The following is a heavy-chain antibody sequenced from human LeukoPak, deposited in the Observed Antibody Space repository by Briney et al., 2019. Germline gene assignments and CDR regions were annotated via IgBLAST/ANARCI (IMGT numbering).Heavy chain of an antibody. V-gene: IGHV4-59*01. Sequence: SETLSLTCTVSGVSISSYYWSWIRQPPGKGLEWIGNIYYSGSTNYNPSLKSRVTISVDASKNQFSLKLGSVTAADTAVYYCARGGTLRTLFDYWGQGTLVTVSS. D-gene: IGHD1-26*01. J-gene: IGHJ4*02. CDR3: ARGGTLRTLFDY. CDR2: IYYSGST. CDR1: GVSISSYY.